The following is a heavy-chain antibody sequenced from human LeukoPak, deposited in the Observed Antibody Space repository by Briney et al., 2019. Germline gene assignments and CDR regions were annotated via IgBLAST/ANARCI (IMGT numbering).Heavy chain of an antibody. D-gene: IGHD6-6*01. CDR2: MNPNSGNT. CDR3: ARGIAAQSGIDY. V-gene: IGHV1-8*03. Sequence: GASVKVSCKASGYTFTSYDINWVRQATGQGLEWMGWMNPNSGNTGYAQKFQGRVTITRNTSISTAYMELSSLRSEDTAVYYCARGIAAQSGIDYWGQGTLDTVSS. J-gene: IGHJ4*02. CDR1: GYTFTSYD.